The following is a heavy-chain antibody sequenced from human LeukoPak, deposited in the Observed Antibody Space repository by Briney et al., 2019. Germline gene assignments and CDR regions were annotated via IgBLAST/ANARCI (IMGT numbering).Heavy chain of an antibody. J-gene: IGHJ4*02. CDR3: ARDFELDYRDYGLFDF. D-gene: IGHD4-17*01. CDR1: GFSFSDYY. V-gene: IGHV3-11*01. CDR2: ITSSGTTI. Sequence: GGSLTLSCAASGFSFSDYYMSWIRQAPGKGLEWVSYITSSGTTIFYADSVSGRFTISRDNAKNSLYLQMNSLRAEDTAVYYCARDFELDYRDYGLFDFWGQGTLVTVSS.